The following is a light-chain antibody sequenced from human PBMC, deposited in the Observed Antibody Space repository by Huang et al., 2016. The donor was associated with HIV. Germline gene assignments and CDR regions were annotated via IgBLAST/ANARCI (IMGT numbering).Light chain of an antibody. CDR3: QQYYNFPRT. V-gene: IGKV1-8*01. CDR1: QSISTY. J-gene: IGKJ1*01. CDR2: GAV. Sequence: AIRMTHSPSSVSASIGDKVTITCRASQSISTYLAWYQQKPGKAPKLLIYGAVTLHSGVPPRFSASGSGTNFTLPISCLQSEDFATYYCQQYYNFPRTFGQGTKVEIK.